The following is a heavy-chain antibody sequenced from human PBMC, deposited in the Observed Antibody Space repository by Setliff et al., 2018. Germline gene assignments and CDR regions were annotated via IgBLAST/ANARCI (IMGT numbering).Heavy chain of an antibody. J-gene: IGHJ6*02. Sequence: PGGSLRLSCAASGFTFSSYGMHWVRQAPGKGLEWVAFIRYDGSSAMYADSVKGRFTMSRDNAKNTLYLQMNSLRAEDTAVYYCARAYYGTVNGYSSYYGLDVWGQGTTVTVSS. D-gene: IGHD3-9*01. CDR1: GFTFSSYG. CDR2: IRYDGSSA. V-gene: IGHV3-30*02. CDR3: ARAYYGTVNGYSSYYGLDV.